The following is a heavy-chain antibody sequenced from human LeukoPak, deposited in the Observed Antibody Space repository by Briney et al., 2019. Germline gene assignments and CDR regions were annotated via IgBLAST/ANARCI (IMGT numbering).Heavy chain of an antibody. V-gene: IGHV4-31*03. CDR1: GGSISSGGYY. CDR3: ARVILTHSDYFDY. CDR2: IYYSGST. Sequence: SETLSLTCTVSGGSISSGGYYWSWIRQHPGKGLEWIGYIYYSGSTYYNPSLKSRVTISVDTSKNQFSLKPSSVTAADTAVYYCARVILTHSDYFDYWGQGTLVTVSS. J-gene: IGHJ4*02.